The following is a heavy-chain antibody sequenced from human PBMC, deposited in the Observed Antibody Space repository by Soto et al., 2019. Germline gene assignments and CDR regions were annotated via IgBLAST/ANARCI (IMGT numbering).Heavy chain of an antibody. Sequence: GGSLRLSCAASGFTFSSYGMHWVRQAPGKGLEWVAVISYDGSNKYYADSVKGRFTISRDNSKNTLYLQMNSLRAEDTAVYYCAKWMGGGDSMAFDIWGQGTMVTVSS. J-gene: IGHJ3*02. CDR3: AKWMGGGDSMAFDI. D-gene: IGHD2-21*02. V-gene: IGHV3-30*18. CDR1: GFTFSSYG. CDR2: ISYDGSNK.